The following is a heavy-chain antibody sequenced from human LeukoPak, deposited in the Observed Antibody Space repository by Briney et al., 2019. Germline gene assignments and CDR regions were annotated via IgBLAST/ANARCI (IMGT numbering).Heavy chain of an antibody. V-gene: IGHV1-18*01. CDR3: ARALWFGEIGY. CDR1: GGTFSNYA. CDR2: ISAYNGNT. J-gene: IGHJ4*02. D-gene: IGHD3-10*01. Sequence: ASVKVSCKASGGTFSNYAISWVRQAPGQGLEWMGWISAYNGNTNYAQKLQGRVTMTTDTSTSTAYMELRSLRSDDTAVYYCARALWFGEIGYWGQGTLVTVSS.